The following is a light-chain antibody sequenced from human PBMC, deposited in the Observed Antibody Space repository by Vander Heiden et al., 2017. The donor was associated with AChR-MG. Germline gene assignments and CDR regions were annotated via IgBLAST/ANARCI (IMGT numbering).Light chain of an antibody. J-gene: IGLJ3*02. V-gene: IGLV1-51*01. CDR3: GTWDSSLSAGV. CDR1: SSTLGNNY. CDR2: DNN. Sequence: QSVLTQPPSVSAAPGQKVTISCSGRSSTLGNNYVSWYQQLPGTAPKLLIYDNNKRPSGIPDRISGSTSGTSATLGITGLQTGDEADYYCGTWDSSLSAGVFGGGTKLTVL.